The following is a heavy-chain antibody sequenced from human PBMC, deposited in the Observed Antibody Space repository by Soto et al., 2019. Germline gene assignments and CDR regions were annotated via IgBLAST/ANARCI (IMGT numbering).Heavy chain of an antibody. V-gene: IGHV1-3*01. CDR3: ARSIVVVTALDY. CDR1: GYTFTSYA. J-gene: IGHJ4*02. D-gene: IGHD2-21*02. Sequence: GASVKVCWKASGYTFTSYAMHWVRQAPGQRLEWMGWINAGNGNTKYSQKFQGRVTITRDTSASTAYMELSSLRSEDTAVYYCARSIVVVTALDYWGQGTLVTVSS. CDR2: INAGNGNT.